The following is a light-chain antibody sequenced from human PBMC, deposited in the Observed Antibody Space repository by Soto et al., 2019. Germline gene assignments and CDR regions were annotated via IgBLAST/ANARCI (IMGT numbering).Light chain of an antibody. CDR3: CSYAGGTHTWV. CDR2: DVT. V-gene: IGLV2-11*01. Sequence: QSALTQPRSVSGSPGQSVTISCTGTSSDVGAYEYVSRYQQKPGKAPRFMIYDVTKRPSGVPDRFSGSKSGNTASLTISGLQADDEADYYCCSYAGGTHTWVFGGGTKLTVL. CDR1: SSDVGAYEY. J-gene: IGLJ3*02.